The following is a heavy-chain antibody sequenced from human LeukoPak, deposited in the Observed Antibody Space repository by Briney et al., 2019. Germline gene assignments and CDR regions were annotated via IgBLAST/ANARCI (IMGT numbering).Heavy chain of an antibody. D-gene: IGHD6-19*01. CDR1: GGTFSSYA. CDR2: IIPIFGTA. J-gene: IGHJ4*02. CDR3: ARSSAVAGEGNFDY. Sequence: GASVKVSCKASGGTFSSYAISWVRQAPGQGLEWMGGIIPIFGTANYAQKFQGRVTITADESTSTAYMELSSLRSEDTAVYCCARSSAVAGEGNFDYWGQGTLVTVSS. V-gene: IGHV1-69*01.